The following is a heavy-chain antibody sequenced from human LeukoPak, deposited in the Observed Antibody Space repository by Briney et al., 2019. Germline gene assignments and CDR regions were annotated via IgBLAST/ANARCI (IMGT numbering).Heavy chain of an antibody. J-gene: IGHJ4*02. CDR1: GFTFSSYG. CDR3: ARGPLKWLGNFDY. CDR2: IWYDGSNK. D-gene: IGHD6-19*01. V-gene: IGHV3-33*01. Sequence: PGRSLRLSCAASGFTFSSYGMHWVRQAPGKGLEWVAVIWYDGSNKYYADSVKGRFTISRDNAKNSLYLQMNSLRAEDTAVYYCARGPLKWLGNFDYWGQGTLVTVSS.